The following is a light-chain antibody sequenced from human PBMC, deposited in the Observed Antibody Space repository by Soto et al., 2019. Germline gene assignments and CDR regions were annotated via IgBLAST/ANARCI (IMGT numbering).Light chain of an antibody. Sequence: DIQMTQSPATLSASVGDRVTITCRASQSISSWLAWYQEKPGRAPKLLIYDASTLESGVPSRFSGSGSGTDFTLTISSLQPEDFATYYCQQANSFPLTFGGGTRWIS. V-gene: IGKV1-12*01. CDR1: QSISSW. CDR2: DAS. J-gene: IGKJ4*01. CDR3: QQANSFPLT.